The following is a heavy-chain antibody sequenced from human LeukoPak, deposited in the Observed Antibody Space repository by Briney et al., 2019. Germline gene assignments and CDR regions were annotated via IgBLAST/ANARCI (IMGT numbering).Heavy chain of an antibody. CDR2: IYSGGST. J-gene: IGHJ4*02. CDR1: GFTVSSNY. V-gene: IGHV3-53*01. Sequence: GGSLRLSCAASGFTVSSNYISWVRQAPGKGLEWVSVIYSGGSTYYADSVKGRFTISRDNSKKTLYLQMNNLRAEDTAVYYCASSGSGRYYFDYWGQGTLVTVSS. D-gene: IGHD3-10*01. CDR3: ASSGSGRYYFDY.